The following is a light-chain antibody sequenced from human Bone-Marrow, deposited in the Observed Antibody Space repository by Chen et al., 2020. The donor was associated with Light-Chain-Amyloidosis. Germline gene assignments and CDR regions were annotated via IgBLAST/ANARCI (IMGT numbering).Light chain of an antibody. V-gene: IGLV3-21*02. Sequence: SSVLTQPSSASVAPGQTATLPCGGNNIGSTSVHWYQPTPGQAPLLVVYDDSDRPSGIPERLSGSNSGNTATLTISRVEAGDEADYYCQVWDRSSDRPVFGGGTKLTVL. CDR2: DDS. J-gene: IGLJ3*02. CDR1: NIGSTS. CDR3: QVWDRSSDRPV.